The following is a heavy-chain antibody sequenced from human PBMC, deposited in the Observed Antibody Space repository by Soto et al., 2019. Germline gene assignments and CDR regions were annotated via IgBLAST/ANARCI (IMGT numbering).Heavy chain of an antibody. CDR1: GGTFSGYG. CDR2: IFPIDDMA. D-gene: IGHD4-17*01. CDR3: ARHGANPLSAFHAFDF. Sequence: QVELVQSGAEVKKPGSSVKVSCKASGGTFSGYGISWERQAPGKGLEWMGRIFPIDDMANSAQKFQGRVTITADTSTTTAYMELSSLRSDDTAVYYCARHGANPLSAFHAFDFWGQGTMVTVSS. J-gene: IGHJ3*01. V-gene: IGHV1-69*02.